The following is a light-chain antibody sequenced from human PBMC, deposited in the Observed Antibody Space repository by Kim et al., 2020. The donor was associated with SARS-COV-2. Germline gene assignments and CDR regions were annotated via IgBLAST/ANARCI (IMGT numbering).Light chain of an antibody. CDR1: QSVSSSY. V-gene: IGKV3-20*01. CDR2: GAS. J-gene: IGKJ4*01. Sequence: WSPGERDTLSCRASQSVSSSYLAWYQQKPGQAPRLLIYGASSRATGIPDRFSGSGSGTDFTLTISRLEPEDFAVYYCQQYGSSPLTFGGGTKVEI. CDR3: QQYGSSPLT.